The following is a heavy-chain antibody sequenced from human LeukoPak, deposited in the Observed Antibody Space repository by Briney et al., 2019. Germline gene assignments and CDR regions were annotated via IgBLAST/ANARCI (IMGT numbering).Heavy chain of an antibody. D-gene: IGHD3-22*01. CDR3: ARGLYYDSSGYEYYFDY. CDR1: GGSISSNNW. CDR2: IYHDGST. Sequence: PSETLSLTCAVSGGSISSNNWWIWVRQSPEKGLEWIGEIYHDGSTNYNPSLKSRVTISVDRSKNQFSLKPSSVTAADTAVYYCARGLYYDSSGYEYYFDYWGQGTLVTVSS. V-gene: IGHV4-4*02. J-gene: IGHJ4*02.